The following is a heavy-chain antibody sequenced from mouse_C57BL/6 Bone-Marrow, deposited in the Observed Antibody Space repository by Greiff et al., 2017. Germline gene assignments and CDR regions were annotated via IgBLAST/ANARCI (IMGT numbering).Heavy chain of an antibody. Sequence: EVKLVESEGGLVKPGGSLKLSCAASGFTFSSYAMSWVRQTPEKRLEWVATISDGGSYTYYQDNVKGQFTFSRDNAKNNLYLQMSHLKSEATALYYWARPRDCEVAWFAYWGQGTVVSVSA. CDR2: ISDGGSYT. J-gene: IGHJ3*01. CDR1: GFTFSSYA. CDR3: ARPRDCEVAWFAY. V-gene: IGHV5-4*03. D-gene: IGHD1-1*02.